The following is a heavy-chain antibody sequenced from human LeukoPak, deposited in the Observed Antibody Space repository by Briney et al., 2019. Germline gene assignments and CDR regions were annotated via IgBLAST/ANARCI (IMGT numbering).Heavy chain of an antibody. D-gene: IGHD1-20*01. CDR1: GFTFSSYS. V-gene: IGHV3-21*01. J-gene: IGHJ4*02. CDR3: ARDHNWNDEVTFDY. Sequence: PGGSLRLSCAASGFTFSSYSTNWVRQAPGKGLEWVSSISSSSSYIYYADSVKGRFTISRDNAKNSLYLQTNSLRAEDTAVYYCARDHNWNDEVTFDYWGQGTLVTVSS. CDR2: ISSSSSYI.